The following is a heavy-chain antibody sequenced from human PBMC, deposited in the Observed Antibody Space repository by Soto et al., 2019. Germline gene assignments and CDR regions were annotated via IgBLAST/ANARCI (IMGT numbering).Heavy chain of an antibody. V-gene: IGHV3-23*01. CDR3: PKDSTVTTALDSSYYGLDV. CDR2: IRGRGGST. D-gene: IGHD4-17*01. J-gene: IGHJ6*02. Sequence: EVQLLESGGGLVQPGGSLRLSCTASGFTFSHYAMSWVRQAPDKGLEWVSAIRGRGGSTYYADSVKGRFTISRYNSKDMRFRQMTSLRAEATALYYCPKDSTVTTALDSSYYGLDVWGQGTTVTVSS. CDR1: GFTFSHYA.